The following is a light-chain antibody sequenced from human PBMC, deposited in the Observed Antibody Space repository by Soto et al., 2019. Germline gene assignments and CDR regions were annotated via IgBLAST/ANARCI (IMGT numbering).Light chain of an antibody. Sequence: EIVLTQSPGTLSLSPGESATLSCRASQSVASSYFAWYQQKPGQAPRLLIYGASSRPTGIPDRFSGRESGTDFTLTISGLEPEDFAVYYCQHYEAFGQGTKVEIK. V-gene: IGKV3-20*01. CDR3: QHYEA. CDR1: QSVASSY. J-gene: IGKJ2*01. CDR2: GAS.